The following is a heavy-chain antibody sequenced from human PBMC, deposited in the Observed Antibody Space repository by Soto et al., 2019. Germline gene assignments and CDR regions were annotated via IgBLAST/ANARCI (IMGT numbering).Heavy chain of an antibody. V-gene: IGHV4-59*01. CDR1: DGSISRYY. CDR2: IYYSGST. D-gene: IGHD1-1*01. J-gene: IGHJ5*01. CDR3: ARYIGIDQLLDS. Sequence: PSETLSLTCTVSDGSISRYYWSWIRQPPGQGLEWIGYIYYSGSTKYNPSLNSRVTISVDTSKNQFSLKLTSVTAADTAVYYCARYIGIDQLLDSWGQGTLVTVS.